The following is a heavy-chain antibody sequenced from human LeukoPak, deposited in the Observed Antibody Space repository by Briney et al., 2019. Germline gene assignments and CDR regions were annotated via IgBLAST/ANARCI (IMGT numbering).Heavy chain of an antibody. CDR3: ASAPGSGYYLYY. D-gene: IGHD3-22*01. CDR1: GFTFTSSA. V-gene: IGHV1-58*02. J-gene: IGHJ4*02. CDR2: IVVGSGNT. Sequence: GASVKVSCKASGFTFTSSAMQWVRQARGQRLEWIGWIVVGSGNTNYAQKFQERVTITRDMSTSTAYMELSSLRSEDTAVYYCASAPGSGYYLYYWGQGTLVTVSS.